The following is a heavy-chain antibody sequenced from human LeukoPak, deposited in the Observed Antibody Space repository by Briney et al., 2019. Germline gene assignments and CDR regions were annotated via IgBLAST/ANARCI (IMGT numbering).Heavy chain of an antibody. Sequence: GGSLRLSCAASGFTFSDYYMSWIRQAPGKGLEWVLYISSSGSTIYYADSVKGRFTISRDNAKNSLYLQMNSLRAEDTAVYYCARDAEYSSSSYVDYWGQGTLVTVSS. CDR2: ISSSGSTI. CDR1: GFTFSDYY. J-gene: IGHJ4*02. V-gene: IGHV3-11*04. D-gene: IGHD6-6*01. CDR3: ARDAEYSSSSYVDY.